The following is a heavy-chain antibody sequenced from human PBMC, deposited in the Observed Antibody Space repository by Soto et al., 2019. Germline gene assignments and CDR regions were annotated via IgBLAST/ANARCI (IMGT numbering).Heavy chain of an antibody. CDR1: GFTFSSYW. CDR3: AREYSSGWPYVDY. CDR2: IKQDGSEK. J-gene: IGHJ4*02. Sequence: EVQLVESGGGLVQPGGSLRLSCAASGFTFSSYWMSWVRQAPGKGLEWVANIKQDGSEKYYVDYVKGRFTISRDNAKNSLYLQMNSLRAEDTAVYYCAREYSSGWPYVDYWGQGTLVTVSS. D-gene: IGHD6-19*01. V-gene: IGHV3-7*01.